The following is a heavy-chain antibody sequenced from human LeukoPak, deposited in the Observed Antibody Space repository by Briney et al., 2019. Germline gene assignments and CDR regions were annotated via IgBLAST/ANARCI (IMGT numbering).Heavy chain of an antibody. V-gene: IGHV3-48*03. Sequence: PGGSLRLSCAASGFTFSSYEMNWVRQAPGKGLEWVSYISSSGSTIYYADSVKGRFTISRDNAKNSLYLQMNSLRAEDTAVYYCARDPHHSSIAAHFDYWGQGTLVTVSS. CDR2: ISSSGSTI. D-gene: IGHD6-6*01. J-gene: IGHJ4*02. CDR1: GFTFSSYE. CDR3: ARDPHHSSIAAHFDY.